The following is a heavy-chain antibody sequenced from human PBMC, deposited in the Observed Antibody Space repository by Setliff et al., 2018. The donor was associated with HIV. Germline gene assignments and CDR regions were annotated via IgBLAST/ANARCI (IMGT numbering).Heavy chain of an antibody. Sequence: GASVKVSCKASGGAFISHTFTWVRQAPGQGLEWMGRIIPILGIPNYAQNFQGRLTISADKSTRTAYLELSSLRSDDSAVYFCAKEQEIGSYLDPWGQGTLVTSPQ. CDR3: AKEQEIGSYLDP. J-gene: IGHJ5*02. CDR2: IIPILGIP. CDR1: GGAFISHT. V-gene: IGHV1-69*04. D-gene: IGHD2-2*02.